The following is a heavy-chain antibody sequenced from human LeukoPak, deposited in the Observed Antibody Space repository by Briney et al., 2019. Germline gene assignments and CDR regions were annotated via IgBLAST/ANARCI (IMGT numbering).Heavy chain of an antibody. D-gene: IGHD5-12*01. CDR2: IYYSGST. CDR1: GGSISSYY. J-gene: IGHJ4*02. V-gene: IGHV4-59*01. CDR3: ARVRGYSGYDPPYYFDY. Sequence: SETLSLTCTVSGGSISSYYWSWIRQPPGKGLEWIGYIYYSGSTNYNPSLKSRVTISVDTSKNQFSLKLSSVTAADTAVYYCARVRGYSGYDPPYYFDYWGQGTLVTVSS.